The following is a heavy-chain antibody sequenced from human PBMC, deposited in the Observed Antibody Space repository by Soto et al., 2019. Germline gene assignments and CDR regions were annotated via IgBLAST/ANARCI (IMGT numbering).Heavy chain of an antibody. J-gene: IGHJ4*02. V-gene: IGHV3-33*01. CDR1: GFTFSSYG. D-gene: IGHD6-19*01. CDR3: AREESSGWYVAKNFDY. Sequence: QVQLVESGGGVVQPGRSLRLSCAASGFTFSSYGMHWVRQAPGKGLEWVAVIWYDGSNKYYADSMKGRFTISRDNSKNTLYLQMNSLRAEDTAVYYCAREESSGWYVAKNFDYWGQGTLVTVSS. CDR2: IWYDGSNK.